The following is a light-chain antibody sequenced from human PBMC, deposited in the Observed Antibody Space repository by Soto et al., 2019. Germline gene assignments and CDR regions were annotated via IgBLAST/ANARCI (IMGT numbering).Light chain of an antibody. V-gene: IGKV1-39*01. J-gene: IGKJ4*02. CDR3: QQRYGTPLT. Sequence: DMEMTQSPSSLSASVGDRVTITCRASQSISNYLNWYQHKPGKVPKLLIYAASSLQSGVPTRFSGSGSGTDFTLTINSLQPEDFATYYCQQRYGTPLTLGGVTKIEIK. CDR2: AAS. CDR1: QSISNY.